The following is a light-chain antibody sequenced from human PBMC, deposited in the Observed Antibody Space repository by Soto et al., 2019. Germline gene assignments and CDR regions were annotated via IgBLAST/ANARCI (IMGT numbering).Light chain of an antibody. V-gene: IGKV1-5*03. CDR3: LQYERLWTVGERHDSLWT. Sequence: DIQMTQSPSTLSASVGDRVTITCRASQSISDWLAWYQQKPVKAPKLLIYKSSSLESGVPSRFSGSGSGTEFTLTISSLQPDDFATYYCLQYERLWTVGERHDSLWTFGKGTKVE. CDR2: KSS. CDR1: QSISDW. J-gene: IGKJ1*01.